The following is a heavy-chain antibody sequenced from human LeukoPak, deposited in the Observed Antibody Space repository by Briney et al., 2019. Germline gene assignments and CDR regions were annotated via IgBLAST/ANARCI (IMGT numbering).Heavy chain of an antibody. CDR3: AKEGRETVVGTVYFQH. Sequence: GSLRLSCAASGFTLRSYWMHWVRQAPGKGLVWVSRINNDGSGTIYADSVKGRFTISRDNSKNTLYLQMNSLRAEDTAVYYCAKEGRETVVGTVYFQHWGQGTLVTVSS. CDR1: GFTLRSYW. V-gene: IGHV3-74*01. CDR2: INNDGSGT. D-gene: IGHD6-19*01. J-gene: IGHJ1*01.